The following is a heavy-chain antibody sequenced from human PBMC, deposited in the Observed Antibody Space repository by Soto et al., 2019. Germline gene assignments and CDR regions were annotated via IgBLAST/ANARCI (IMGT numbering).Heavy chain of an antibody. CDR2: IYHSGST. CDR1: GCSISSGGYS. Sequence: SETLSLTCAFSGCSISSGGYSWSWIRQPPGKGLEWIGYIYHSGSTNYNPSLKSRVTISVDTSKNQFSLKLSSVTAADTAVYYCARDTYYYDSSGYYPRGGWFDPWGQGTLVTVSS. D-gene: IGHD3-22*01. J-gene: IGHJ5*02. CDR3: ARDTYYYDSSGYYPRGGWFDP. V-gene: IGHV4-30-2*01.